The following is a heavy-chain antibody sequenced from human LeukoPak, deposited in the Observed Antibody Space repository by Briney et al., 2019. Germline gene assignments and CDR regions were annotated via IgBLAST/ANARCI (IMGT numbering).Heavy chain of an antibody. CDR2: ISAYSGNT. CDR1: GYTFTSYG. D-gene: IGHD2-15*01. V-gene: IGHV1-18*01. Sequence: ASVKVSCKASGYTFTSYGISWVRQAPGQGLEWMGWISAYSGNTNYAQKLQGRVTMTTDTSTSTAYMELRSLRSDDTAVYYCARDVGYCSGGSCYSGSDWFDPWGQGTLVTVSS. J-gene: IGHJ5*02. CDR3: ARDVGYCSGGSCYSGSDWFDP.